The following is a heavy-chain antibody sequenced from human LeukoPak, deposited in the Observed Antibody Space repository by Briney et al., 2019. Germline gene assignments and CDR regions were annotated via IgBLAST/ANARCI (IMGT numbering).Heavy chain of an antibody. J-gene: IGHJ6*04. D-gene: IGHD6-19*01. V-gene: IGHV1-3*01. CDR2: INAGNGNT. CDR1: GYTFTNYT. Sequence: ASVTVSCKASGYTFTNYTMHWVRQAPGQRLEWMGWINAGNGNTKYSQKFQGRVTITRDTSASTAYMELSSLRSEDTAVYYCARDGRSGPAWYYYCMDVWGKGTTVTVSS. CDR3: ARDGRSGPAWYYYCMDV.